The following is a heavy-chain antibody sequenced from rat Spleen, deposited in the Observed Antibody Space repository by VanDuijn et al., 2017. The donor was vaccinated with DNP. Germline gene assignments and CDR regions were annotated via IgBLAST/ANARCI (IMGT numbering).Heavy chain of an antibody. V-gene: IGHV5-7*01. CDR3: AKDSGDGYFDY. CDR2: ISASGTRT. J-gene: IGHJ2*01. D-gene: IGHD1-1*01. Sequence: EVQLVESGGGLVQPGRSLKLSCAASTLTFSRYHMAWVRQAPKKGLEWVAAISASGTRTFYRDSVKGRFTLSRDNANSSLYLQMNSLKSEDTATYYCAKDSGDGYFDYWGQGVMVTVSS. CDR1: TLTFSRYH.